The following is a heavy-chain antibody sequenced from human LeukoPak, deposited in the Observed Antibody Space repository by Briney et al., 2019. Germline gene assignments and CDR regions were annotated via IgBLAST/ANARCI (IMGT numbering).Heavy chain of an antibody. J-gene: IGHJ4*02. CDR3: VRDMGRESIFDY. CDR1: GFTFSNYS. CDR2: ISKGSGYI. V-gene: IGHV3-21*01. D-gene: IGHD3-10*01. Sequence: NPGGSLRLSCVGSGFTFSNYSFNWVRQAPGKGLEWVSSISKGSGYIYQTDSVEGRFTISRDNAKNSLFLEMNSLRVEDTAVYYCVRDMGRESIFDYWGQGTLVTVSS.